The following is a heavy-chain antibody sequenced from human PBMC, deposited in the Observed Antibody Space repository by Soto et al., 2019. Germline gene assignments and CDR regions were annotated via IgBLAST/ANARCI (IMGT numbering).Heavy chain of an antibody. CDR3: ARTFYGSGSFWVMDV. J-gene: IGHJ6*02. CDR1: GFSLSTSGMC. Sequence: SGPTLVNPTQTLTLTCTFSGFSLSTSGMCVSWIRQPPGKALEWLAIIDWDDDKYYSTSLKTRLTISKDTSKNQVDLTMTNMDLVDTATYSCARTFYGSGSFWVMDVWGQGTTVTVSS. CDR2: IDWDDDK. V-gene: IGHV2-70*01. D-gene: IGHD3-10*01.